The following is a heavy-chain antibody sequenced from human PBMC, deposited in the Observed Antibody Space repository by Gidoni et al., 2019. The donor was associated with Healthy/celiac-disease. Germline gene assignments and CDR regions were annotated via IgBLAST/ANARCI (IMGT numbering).Heavy chain of an antibody. D-gene: IGHD2-2*02. J-gene: IGHJ4*02. CDR1: GFTFSSYW. CDR2: IKQDGSEK. V-gene: IGHV3-7*01. CDR3: ATWRYCSSTSCYTSFDY. Sequence: EVQLVESGGGLVQPGGSLRLSCAASGFTFSSYWMSWVRQAPGKGLEWVANIKQDGSEKYYVDSVKGRFTISRDNAKNSLHLQMNSLRAEDTAVYYCATWRYCSSTSCYTSFDYWGQGTLVTVSS.